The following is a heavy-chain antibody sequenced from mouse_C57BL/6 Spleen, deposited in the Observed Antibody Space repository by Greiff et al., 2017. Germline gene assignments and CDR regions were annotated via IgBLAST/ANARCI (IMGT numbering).Heavy chain of an antibody. J-gene: IGHJ1*03. Sequence: VQLQESGAELARPGASVKLSCKASGYTFTSYGLSWVKQRTGQGLEWIGEIYPRSGNTYYNEKFKGKATLTADKSSSTAYMELRSLTSEDSAVYCCANYYGSSYWYFDGWGTGTTVTVSS. CDR2: IYPRSGNT. V-gene: IGHV1-81*01. CDR1: GYTFTSYG. D-gene: IGHD1-1*01. CDR3: ANYYGSSYWYFDG.